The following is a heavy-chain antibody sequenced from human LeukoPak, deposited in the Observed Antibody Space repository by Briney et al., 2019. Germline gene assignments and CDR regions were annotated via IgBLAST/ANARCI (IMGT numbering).Heavy chain of an antibody. J-gene: IGHJ4*02. V-gene: IGHV5-51*01. CDR2: IYPGDSDT. Sequence: GESLKISCKGSGYSFASYWIGWVRQMPGKGLEWMGIIYPGDSDTRYSPSFQGQVTISADKSISTAYLQWSSLKASDTSMYYCASNLAAGGYYFDYWGQGTLVTVSS. D-gene: IGHD6-13*01. CDR3: ASNLAAGGYYFDY. CDR1: GYSFASYW.